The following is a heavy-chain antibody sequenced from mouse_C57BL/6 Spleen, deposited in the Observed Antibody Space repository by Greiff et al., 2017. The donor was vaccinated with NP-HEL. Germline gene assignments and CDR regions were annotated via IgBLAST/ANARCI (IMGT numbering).Heavy chain of an antibody. CDR1: GYTFTDYY. J-gene: IGHJ1*03. Sequence: EVKLQESGPVLVKPGASVKMSCKASGYTFTDYYMNWVKQSHGKSLEWIGVINPYNGGTSYNQKFKGKATLTVDKSSSTAYMELNSLTSEDSAVYYGARGYYGSSGGYFDVWGTGTTVTVSS. D-gene: IGHD1-1*01. V-gene: IGHV1-19*01. CDR3: ARGYYGSSGGYFDV. CDR2: INPYNGGT.